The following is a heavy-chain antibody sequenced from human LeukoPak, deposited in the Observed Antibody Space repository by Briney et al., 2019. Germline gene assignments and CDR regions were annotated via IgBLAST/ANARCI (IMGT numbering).Heavy chain of an antibody. V-gene: IGHV4-34*01. Sequence: SETLSLTCAVYGGSFSGYYWSWIRQPPGKGLEWMGEINHSGSTNDNPSLKSRVTISVDTPKNQFSQKLSSATAADTAVYYCARIYCSSTSCRNYGMDVWGQGTTVTVSS. CDR2: INHSGST. CDR3: ARIYCSSTSCRNYGMDV. J-gene: IGHJ6*02. D-gene: IGHD2-2*01. CDR1: GGSFSGYY.